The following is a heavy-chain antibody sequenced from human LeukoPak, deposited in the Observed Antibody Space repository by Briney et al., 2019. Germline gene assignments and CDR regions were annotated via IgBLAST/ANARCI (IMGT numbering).Heavy chain of an antibody. D-gene: IGHD2-21*02. J-gene: IGHJ4*02. CDR1: GFTFYSYW. V-gene: IGHV3-7*01. CDR3: AKVGGPYCGGDCYSYFDY. CDR2: IKRDGREI. Sequence: GGSLRLSCAASGFTFYSYWMSWVRQAPGKGLEWVANIKRDGREIFYMDSVKGRFTISRDNAKNSLYLQMNSLRAEDTAVYYCAKVGGPYCGGDCYSYFDYWGQGTLVTVSS.